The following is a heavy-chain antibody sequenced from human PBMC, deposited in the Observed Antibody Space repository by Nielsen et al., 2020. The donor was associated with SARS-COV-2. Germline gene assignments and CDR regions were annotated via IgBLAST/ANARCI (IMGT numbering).Heavy chain of an antibody. J-gene: IGHJ5*02. Sequence: SLKISCAGSGVNFDDDAMHWVRQAQGKGLEWVSGISWNSGSIGYADSVKGRFTISRDNANNSLYLQMNSLRAEDTAVYYCATQSIAARRGFDPWGQGTLVIVSS. D-gene: IGHD6-6*01. CDR1: GVNFDDDA. CDR2: ISWNSGSI. V-gene: IGHV3-9*01. CDR3: ATQSIAARRGFDP.